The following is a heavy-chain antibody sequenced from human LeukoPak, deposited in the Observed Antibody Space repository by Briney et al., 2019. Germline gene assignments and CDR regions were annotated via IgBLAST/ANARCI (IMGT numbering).Heavy chain of an antibody. CDR1: GLTFSGSD. D-gene: IGHD6-19*01. Sequence: GGSLRLSCTASGLTFSGSDRHWVRQASGKGLEWVGRIRSKTNNYATAYAVSVRGRFTISRDDSKNTAYLQMNSLKTEDTAIYYCTRVYSSAYGSFDIWGQGTMVTVSS. J-gene: IGHJ3*02. CDR2: IRSKTNNYAT. CDR3: TRVYSSAYGSFDI. V-gene: IGHV3-73*01.